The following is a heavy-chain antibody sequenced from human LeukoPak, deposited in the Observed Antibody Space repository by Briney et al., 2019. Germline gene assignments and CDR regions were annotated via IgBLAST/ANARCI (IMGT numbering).Heavy chain of an antibody. Sequence: ASVKVSCKASGYTFTSYDINWVRQATGQGLEWMGWMNPNSGNTGYAQKFQGRVTMTRNTSISTAYMELSSLRSEDTAVYYCARRAKYGSGSYYHYYYYYMDVGGKGTTVTVSS. CDR2: MNPNSGNT. J-gene: IGHJ6*03. V-gene: IGHV1-8*01. D-gene: IGHD3-10*01. CDR1: GYTFTSYD. CDR3: ARRAKYGSGSYYHYYYYYMDV.